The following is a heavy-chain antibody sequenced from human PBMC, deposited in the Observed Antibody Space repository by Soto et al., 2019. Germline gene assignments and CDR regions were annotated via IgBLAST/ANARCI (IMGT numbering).Heavy chain of an antibody. Sequence: QVQLVESGGGVVQPGTSLRLSCAASGITFSRSGMHWVRQAPGKGLEWVTAISYDGSHTLYADSVKGRFTTSKDNSKNTLYLQMDSLRVDDTAVYYCAQDDPRRYYYYIDVWGRGTTVTVAS. CDR1: GITFSRSG. CDR2: ISYDGSHT. J-gene: IGHJ6*03. V-gene: IGHV3-30*18. CDR3: AQDDPRRYYYYIDV.